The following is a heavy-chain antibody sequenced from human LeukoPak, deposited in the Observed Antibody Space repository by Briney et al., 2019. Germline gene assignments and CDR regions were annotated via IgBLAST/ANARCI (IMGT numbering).Heavy chain of an antibody. D-gene: IGHD1-26*01. CDR1: GFTLSSYA. V-gene: IGHV3-64*01. CDR2: ISKNGGNT. J-gene: IGHJ6*03. CDR3: ARVGEGRYYQYYYMDV. Sequence: GGSLRLSCAASGFTLSSYAMHWVRQAPGKGLEYVSAISKNGGNTYYANSVKGRFSISRDNSKNTLYLQMGSLRTEDMAVYYCARVGEGRYYQYYYMDVWGKGTSVTVSS.